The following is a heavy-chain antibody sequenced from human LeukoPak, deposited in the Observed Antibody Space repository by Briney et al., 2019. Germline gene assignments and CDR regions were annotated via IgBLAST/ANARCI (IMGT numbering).Heavy chain of an antibody. CDR3: AKDRIPTSITPDS. D-gene: IGHD2-2*02. CDR1: GFTFSAYG. CDR2: IPYDSSNK. J-gene: IGHJ5*01. V-gene: IGHV3-30*18. Sequence: GGSLRLSCAASGFTFSAYGMHWLRQAPGKGLEWVAVIPYDSSNKYYTDSVQGRFTISRDNSKNTLYLQMNSLRADDTAVYYCAKDRIPTSITPDSWGQGTLVTVSS.